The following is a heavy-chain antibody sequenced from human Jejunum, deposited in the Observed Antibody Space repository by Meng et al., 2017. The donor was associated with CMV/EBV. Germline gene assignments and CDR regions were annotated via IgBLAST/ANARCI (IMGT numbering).Heavy chain of an antibody. V-gene: IGHV4-59*12. CDR1: GESISTYF. Sequence: CSVSGESISTYFWTWIRQVPGKGLEWSGYVHGSRGTNYNPSFKSRVTISADTSKNQVSLRLTSVTAADTAVFYCARGRWTGGWFDPWGQGSLVTVSS. D-gene: IGHD3/OR15-3a*01. CDR2: VHGSRGT. CDR3: ARGRWTGGWFDP. J-gene: IGHJ5*02.